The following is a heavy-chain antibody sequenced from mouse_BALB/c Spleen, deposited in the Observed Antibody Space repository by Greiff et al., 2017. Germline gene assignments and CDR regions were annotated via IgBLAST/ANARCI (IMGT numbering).Heavy chain of an antibody. CDR2: IYPGDGDT. CDR3: ARWDGFAY. V-gene: IGHV1-87*01. Sequence: QVQLQQSGAELARPGASVKLSCKASGYTFTSYWMQWVKQRPGQGLEWIGAIYPGDGDTRYTQKFKGKATLTADKSSSTAYMQLSSLASEDSAVYYCARWDGFAYWGQGTLVTVSA. J-gene: IGHJ3*01. CDR1: GYTFTSYW. D-gene: IGHD4-1*01.